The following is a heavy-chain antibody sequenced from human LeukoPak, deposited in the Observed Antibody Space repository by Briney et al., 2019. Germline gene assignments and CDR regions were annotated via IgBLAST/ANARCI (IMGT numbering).Heavy chain of an antibody. V-gene: IGHV1-18*01. CDR2: ISAYNGNT. J-gene: IGHJ6*03. D-gene: IGHD3-3*01. CDR3: ARRYYDFWSGYYRNQNYYYYYMDV. CDR1: GYTFTSYG. Sequence: ASVKVSCKASGYTFTSYGISWVRQAPGQGLEWMGWISAYNGNTNYAQKLQGRVTMTTDTSTSTAYMELRSLRSDDTAVYYCARRYYDFWSGYYRNQNYYYYYMDVWGKGTTVTVSS.